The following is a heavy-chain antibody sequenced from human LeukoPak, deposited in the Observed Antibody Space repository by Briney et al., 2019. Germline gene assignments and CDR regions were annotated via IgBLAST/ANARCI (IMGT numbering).Heavy chain of an antibody. V-gene: IGHV4-59*08. CDR3: ARAVSGRFDY. D-gene: IGHD6-19*01. CDR1: GGSISSYY. Sequence: SETLSLTCTVSGGSISSYYWSWIRQPPGKGLEWIGYIYYSGSTNYNPSLKSRVTISVDTSKNQFSLKLSSVTAADTAIYYCARAVSGRFDYWGLGTLVTVSS. J-gene: IGHJ4*02. CDR2: IYYSGST.